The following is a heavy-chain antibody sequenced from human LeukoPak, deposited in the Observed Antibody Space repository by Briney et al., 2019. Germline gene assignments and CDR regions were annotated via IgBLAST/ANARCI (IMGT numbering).Heavy chain of an antibody. CDR2: IRSDGSDK. CDR1: GFTFSSSD. V-gene: IGHV3-30*02. CDR3: AKDRRGYGLDY. D-gene: IGHD5-18*01. Sequence: GGSLRLSCAASGFTFSSSDMHWLRQAPGKGLEWVAFIRSDGSDKYYGDSVKGRVTISRDNSKNTLYLQMNSLRAEDTAVYYCAKDRRGYGLDYWGQGTLVTVSS. J-gene: IGHJ4*02.